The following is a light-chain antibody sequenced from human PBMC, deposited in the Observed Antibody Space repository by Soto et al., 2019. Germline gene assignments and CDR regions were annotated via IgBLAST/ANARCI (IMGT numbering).Light chain of an antibody. CDR2: AAS. Sequence: DIQMTQSPSSLSVSVGDRVTITCRASQGISNYLAWFQQKPGKVPELLIYAASTLQSGVPSRFSGSGSGKNFTLTTSSLQPEDVATYNCQKYNSSPRTFGQGTKLEIK. J-gene: IGKJ2*01. CDR1: QGISNY. CDR3: QKYNSSPRT. V-gene: IGKV1-27*01.